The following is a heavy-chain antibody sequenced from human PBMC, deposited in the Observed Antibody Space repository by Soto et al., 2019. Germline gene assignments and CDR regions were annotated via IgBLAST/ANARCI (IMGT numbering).Heavy chain of an antibody. CDR1: GGSSSGHY. CDR3: ARGGTAPFWNY. Sequence: QLQLQQWGAGLSKPSETLSLPCAVYGGSSSGHYWSWIRQPPGKGLEWIGEINDSGATNYNPSLKSRLIISVDTSANQLSLKLTSVTAADTAVYYCARGGTAPFWNYWGQGTLVTVSS. D-gene: IGHD3-3*01. CDR2: INDSGAT. V-gene: IGHV4-34*02. J-gene: IGHJ4*02.